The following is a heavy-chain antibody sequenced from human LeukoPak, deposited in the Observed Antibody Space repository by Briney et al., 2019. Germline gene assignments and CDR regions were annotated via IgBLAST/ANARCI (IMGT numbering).Heavy chain of an antibody. D-gene: IGHD2-8*01. V-gene: IGHV3-30*04. Sequence: GGSLRLSCEGSGFTFSSHAMSWVRQAPGKGLEWVAVISYDGSNKYYADSVKGRFTISRDNSKNTLYLQMNSLRAEDTAVYYCAREVMVYFDYWGQGTLVTVSS. J-gene: IGHJ4*02. CDR1: GFTFSSHA. CDR3: AREVMVYFDY. CDR2: ISYDGSNK.